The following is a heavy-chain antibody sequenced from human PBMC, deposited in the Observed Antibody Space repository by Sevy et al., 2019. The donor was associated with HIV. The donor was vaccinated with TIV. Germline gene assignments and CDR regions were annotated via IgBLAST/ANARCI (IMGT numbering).Heavy chain of an antibody. V-gene: IGHV4-59*01. J-gene: IGHJ4*02. CDR2: IYYSGST. Sequence: SETLSLTCTVSGGSIRSYYWSWIRQPPGKGLEWIGYIYYSGSTNYNPSLKSRVTISVDTSKNQFSLKLSSVTAADTAVYYCARDVGYYYGSGSYYFDYWGQGTLVTVSS. CDR1: GGSIRSYY. D-gene: IGHD3-10*01. CDR3: ARDVGYYYGSGSYYFDY.